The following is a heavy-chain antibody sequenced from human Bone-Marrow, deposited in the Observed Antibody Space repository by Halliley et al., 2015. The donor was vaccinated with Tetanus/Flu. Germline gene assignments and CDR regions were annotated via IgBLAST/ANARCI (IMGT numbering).Heavy chain of an antibody. Sequence: VTVISSGGGNKLYADSVWGRFTIFRDNSKNTLYLQMDSLGVDDTAVYYCVGAHGSGWNYFGYWGQGTLVTVSS. CDR3: VGAHGSGWNYFGY. D-gene: IGHD6-19*01. CDR2: ISSGGGNK. V-gene: IGHV3-30-3*01. J-gene: IGHJ4*01.